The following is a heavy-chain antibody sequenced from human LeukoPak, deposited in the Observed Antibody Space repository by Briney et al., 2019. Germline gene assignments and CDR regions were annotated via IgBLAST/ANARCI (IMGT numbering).Heavy chain of an antibody. CDR3: ARTSRHFYGSGSNLTPWPADMDV. J-gene: IGHJ6*02. D-gene: IGHD3-10*01. V-gene: IGHV4-59*01. CDR2: IYYSGST. CDR1: GGSINSYY. Sequence: PSETLSLTCTVSGGSINSYYWTWIRQPPGKGLEWIGYIYYSGSTHYNPSLNSRVTISMDTSKNQFSLKLRSVTAADTAVYYCARTSRHFYGSGSNLTPWPADMDVWGQGTTVTVSS.